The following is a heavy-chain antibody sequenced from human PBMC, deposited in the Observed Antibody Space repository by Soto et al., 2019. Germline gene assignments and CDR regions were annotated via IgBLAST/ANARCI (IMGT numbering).Heavy chain of an antibody. CDR3: ARVRCSGGSCYYFDY. CDR1: GGSISSYY. V-gene: IGHV4-59*08. Sequence: PSETLSLTCTVSGGSISSYYWSWIRQPPGKGLEWIGYIYYSGSTNYNPSLKSRVTISVDTSKNQFSLKLSSVTAADTAVYYCARVRCSGGSCYYFDYWGQRTLGTVSS. D-gene: IGHD2-15*01. J-gene: IGHJ4*02. CDR2: IYYSGST.